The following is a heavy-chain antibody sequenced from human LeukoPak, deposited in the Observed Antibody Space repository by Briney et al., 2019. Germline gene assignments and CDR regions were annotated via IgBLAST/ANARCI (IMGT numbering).Heavy chain of an antibody. CDR1: GFTFSSYS. V-gene: IGHV3-30*02. CDR2: IRYDGSDK. D-gene: IGHD6-19*01. Sequence: GGSLRLSCAASGFTFSSYSMNWVRQAPGKGLEWVAFIRYDGSDKHYADSVKGRFTISRDNSKNTLYLQMNSLRAEDTAVYYCAKSIPTIAVAVSTRQWGQGTLVTVSS. J-gene: IGHJ4*02. CDR3: AKSIPTIAVAVSTRQ.